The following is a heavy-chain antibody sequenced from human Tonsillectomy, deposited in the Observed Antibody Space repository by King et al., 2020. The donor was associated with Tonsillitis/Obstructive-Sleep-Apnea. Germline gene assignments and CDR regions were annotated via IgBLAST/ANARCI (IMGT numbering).Heavy chain of an antibody. CDR3: ARGDIIVVPAAMVYYYYMDV. CDR2: INHSGST. Sequence: VQLQQWGAGLLKPSETLSLTCAVYGGSFSGYYWSWIRQPPGKGLQWIGEINHSGSTNYNSSLKSRVTISVDTSKNQFSLKLSSVTAADTAVYYCARGDIIVVPAAMVYYYYMDVWGKGTTVTVSS. CDR1: GGSFSGYY. D-gene: IGHD2-2*01. V-gene: IGHV4-34*01. J-gene: IGHJ6*03.